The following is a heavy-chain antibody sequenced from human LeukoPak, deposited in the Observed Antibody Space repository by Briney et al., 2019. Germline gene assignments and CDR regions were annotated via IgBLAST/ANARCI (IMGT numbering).Heavy chain of an antibody. CDR3: AKRGYNYDYDY. J-gene: IGHJ4*02. Sequence: GGSLRLSCAASGFTFSIYAMSWVRQTPGKGLEWVSSISGSGGSTYYADSVKGRFTISRDNSKNTLYLQMNSLRAEDTAVYYCAKRGYNYDYDYWGQGTLVTVSS. V-gene: IGHV3-23*01. CDR2: ISGSGGST. D-gene: IGHD5-18*01. CDR1: GFTFSIYA.